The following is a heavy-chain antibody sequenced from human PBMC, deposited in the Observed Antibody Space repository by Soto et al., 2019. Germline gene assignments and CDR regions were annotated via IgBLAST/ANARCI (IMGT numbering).Heavy chain of an antibody. CDR1: GGAISEYY. J-gene: IGHJ6*02. D-gene: IGHD2-15*01. CDR2: IFYSGST. V-gene: IGHV4-59*01. CDR3: ARGCSGGSCYSEWITLDV. Sequence: SETLSLTCTLSGGAISEYYWSWIRQSPEKGLEWIGYIFYSGSTNYNPSLRSRVTISVDTSKNQFSLRLKSVTAADTAVYYCARGCSGGSCYSEWITLDVWGQGTTVTVSS.